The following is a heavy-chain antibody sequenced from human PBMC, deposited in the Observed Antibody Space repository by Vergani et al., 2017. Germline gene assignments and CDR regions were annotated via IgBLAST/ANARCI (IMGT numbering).Heavy chain of an antibody. V-gene: IGHV1-18*04. J-gene: IGHJ6*03. CDR1: GYTFTSYG. D-gene: IGHD3-3*01. Sequence: QVQLVQSGAEVKKPGASVKVSCKASGYTFTSYGISWVRQAPGQGLEWMGWISAYNGNTNYAQKLQGRVTMTTDTSTSTAYMELRSLRSDDTAVYYCAKDENDLITIFGVVIIPFHMDVWGKGTTVTVSS. CDR3: AKDENDLITIFGVVIIPFHMDV. CDR2: ISAYNGNT.